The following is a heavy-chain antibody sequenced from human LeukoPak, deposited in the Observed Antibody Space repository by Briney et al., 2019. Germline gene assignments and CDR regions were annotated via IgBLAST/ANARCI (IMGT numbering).Heavy chain of an antibody. CDR2: IYYSGST. V-gene: IGHV4-59*06. CDR1: GGSINNYY. Sequence: SETLSLTCTVSGGSINNYYWSWIRQHPGKGLEWIGYIYYSGSTYYNPSLKSRVTISVDTSKNQFSLKLSSVTAADTAVYYCARGGDYGDSNWFDPWGQGTLVTVSS. CDR3: ARGGDYGDSNWFDP. D-gene: IGHD4-17*01. J-gene: IGHJ5*02.